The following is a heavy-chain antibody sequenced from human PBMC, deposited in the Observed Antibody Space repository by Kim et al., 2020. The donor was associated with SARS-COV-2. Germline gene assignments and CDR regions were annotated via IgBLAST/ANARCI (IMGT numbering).Heavy chain of an antibody. D-gene: IGHD3-3*01. V-gene: IGHV3-21*01. Sequence: AASVRGRFTISRDNAENSLFLQMDSLTAEDSAVYYCARDPARFQRQQYFDYWGRGTLVTVSS. CDR3: ARDPARFQRQQYFDY. J-gene: IGHJ4*02.